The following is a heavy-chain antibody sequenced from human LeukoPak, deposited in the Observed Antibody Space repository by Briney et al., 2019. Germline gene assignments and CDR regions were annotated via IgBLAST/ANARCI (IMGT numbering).Heavy chain of an antibody. CDR1: GGSFSGYY. CDR2: INHSGST. CDR3: ARTDCSSSRCYPHYYYYYYMDV. D-gene: IGHD2-2*01. J-gene: IGHJ6*03. Sequence: PSETLSLTCAVYGGSFSGYYWSWIRQPPGKGLEWIGEINHSGSTNYNPSLKSRVTISVDTSKNQFSLKLSSVTAADTAVYYCARTDCSSSRCYPHYYYYYYMDVWGKGTTVTVSS. V-gene: IGHV4-34*01.